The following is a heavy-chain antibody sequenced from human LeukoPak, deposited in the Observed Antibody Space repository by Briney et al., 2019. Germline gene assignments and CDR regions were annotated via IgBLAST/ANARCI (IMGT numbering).Heavy chain of an antibody. Sequence: SETLSLTCAVYGGSFSGYYWSWIRQPPGKGLEWIGEINHSGSTNYNPSLKSRVTISVDTSKNQFSLKLSSVTAADTAVYYCARGLGYCSGGSCYSRLYCYYGMDVWGQGTTVTVSS. CDR3: ARGLGYCSGGSCYSRLYCYYGMDV. D-gene: IGHD2-15*01. V-gene: IGHV4-34*01. J-gene: IGHJ6*02. CDR1: GGSFSGYY. CDR2: INHSGST.